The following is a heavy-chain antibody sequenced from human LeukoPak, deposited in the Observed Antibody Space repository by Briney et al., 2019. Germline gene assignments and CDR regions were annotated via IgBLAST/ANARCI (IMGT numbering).Heavy chain of an antibody. Sequence: SQTLSLTCTVSGGSISSGSYYWSWIRQPAGKGLEWIGRIYTSGSTNYNPSLKSRVTISVDTSKNQFSLKLSSVTAADTAVYYCAREYDFWSGHYFDYWGQGTLVTVSS. CDR2: IYTSGST. V-gene: IGHV4-61*02. CDR1: GGSISSGSYY. D-gene: IGHD3-3*01. J-gene: IGHJ4*02. CDR3: AREYDFWSGHYFDY.